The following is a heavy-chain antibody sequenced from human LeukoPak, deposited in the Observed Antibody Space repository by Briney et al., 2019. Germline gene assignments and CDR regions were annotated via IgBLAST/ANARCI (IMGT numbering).Heavy chain of an antibody. V-gene: IGHV1-69*06. CDR3: ARGDGGYDLGYWYFDL. D-gene: IGHD5-12*01. CDR1: GGTFSSYA. CDR2: IIPIFGTA. Sequence: ASVKVSCKASGGTFSSYAISWVRQAPGQGLEWMGGIIPIFGTANYAQKFQGRVTITADKSTSTAYMELSSLRSEDTAVYYCARGDGGYDLGYWYFDLWGRGTLVTVSS. J-gene: IGHJ2*01.